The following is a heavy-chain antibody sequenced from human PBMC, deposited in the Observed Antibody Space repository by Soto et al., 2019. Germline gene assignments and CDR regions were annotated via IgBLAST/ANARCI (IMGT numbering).Heavy chain of an antibody. CDR3: ARDKGRWGIPTN. J-gene: IGHJ4*02. Sequence: QVQLVESGGGVVQPGRSLRLSCAASGFTFSSYGMHWVRQAPGKGLEWVAVIWYDGSNKYYADSVKGRFTISRDNYENTLYLQMNSLRAEDTAVYYCARDKGRWGIPTNWGQGTLVTVSS. D-gene: IGHD3-16*01. V-gene: IGHV3-33*01. CDR1: GFTFSSYG. CDR2: IWYDGSNK.